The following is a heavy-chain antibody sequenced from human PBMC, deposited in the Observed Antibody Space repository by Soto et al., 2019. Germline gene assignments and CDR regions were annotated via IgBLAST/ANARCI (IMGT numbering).Heavy chain of an antibody. CDR3: ARYLPDYSNYYYYYGMDV. CDR2: ISSSSSYI. Sequence: SGGSLSLSCAASGFTFSSYSMNWVRQAPGKGLEWVSSISSSSSYIYYADSVKGRFTISRDNAKNSLYLQMNSLRAEDTAVYYCARYLPDYSNYYYYYGMDVWGQGTTVTVSS. CDR1: GFTFSSYS. J-gene: IGHJ6*02. D-gene: IGHD4-4*01. V-gene: IGHV3-21*01.